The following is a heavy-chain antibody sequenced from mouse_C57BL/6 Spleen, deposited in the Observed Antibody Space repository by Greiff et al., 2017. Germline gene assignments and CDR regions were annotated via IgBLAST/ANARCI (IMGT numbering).Heavy chain of an antibody. D-gene: IGHD1-1*01. CDR1: GYAFSSYW. V-gene: IGHV1-80*01. J-gene: IGHJ4*01. CDR2: IYPGDGDT. Sequence: QVQLQQSGAELVKPGASVKISCKASGYAFSSYWMNWVKQRPGKGLEWIGQIYPGDGDTNYNGKFKGKATLTADKSSSTAYMQLSSLTSEDSAVYCCARTLITTVVEGDAMDYWGQGTSVTVSS. CDR3: ARTLITTVVEGDAMDY.